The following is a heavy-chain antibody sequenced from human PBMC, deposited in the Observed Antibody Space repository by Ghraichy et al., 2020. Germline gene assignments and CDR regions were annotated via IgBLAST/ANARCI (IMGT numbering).Heavy chain of an antibody. D-gene: IGHD3-16*01. V-gene: IGHV3-73*01. CDR3: VRCPTGEACDY. J-gene: IGHJ4*02. Sequence: GESLNISCAASGFTFSGSSIHWVRQASGKGLEWVGQIRGKPNTYATAYGASVRGRFTISRDDSANTAFLQMNSLRTEDTAVYYCVRCPTGEACDYWGQGTLLIISS. CDR2: IRGKPNTYAT. CDR1: GFTFSGSS.